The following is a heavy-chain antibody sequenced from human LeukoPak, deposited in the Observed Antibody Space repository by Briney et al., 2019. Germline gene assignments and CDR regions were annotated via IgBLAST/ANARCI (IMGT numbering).Heavy chain of an antibody. D-gene: IGHD3-3*01. Sequence: PSQTLSLTCTVSGGSISSGSYYWSWIRQPAGKGLEWIGRIYTSGSTNHNPSLKSRVTISVDTSKNQFSLELSSVTAADTAVYYCARDKYYDFWSGYYGSYAFDIWGQGTMVTVSS. CDR3: ARDKYYDFWSGYYGSYAFDI. V-gene: IGHV4-61*02. J-gene: IGHJ3*02. CDR1: GGSISSGSYY. CDR2: IYTSGST.